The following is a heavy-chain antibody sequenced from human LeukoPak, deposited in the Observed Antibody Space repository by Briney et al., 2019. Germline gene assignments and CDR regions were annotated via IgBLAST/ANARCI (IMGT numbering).Heavy chain of an antibody. D-gene: IGHD5-18*01. V-gene: IGHV3-9*01. Sequence: PGRSLRLSCAASGFTFDDYAMHWVRQAPGKGLEWVSDISWNSGSIGYADSVKGRFTISRDNAKNSLYLQMNSLRAEDTALYYCAADHDTADVGSPDFDYCGQGTLVTVSS. CDR2: ISWNSGSI. CDR3: AADHDTADVGSPDFDY. CDR1: GFTFDDYA. J-gene: IGHJ4*02.